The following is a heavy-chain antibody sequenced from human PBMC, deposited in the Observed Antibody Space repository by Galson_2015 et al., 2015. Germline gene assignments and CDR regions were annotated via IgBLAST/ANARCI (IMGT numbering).Heavy chain of an antibody. V-gene: IGHV4-31*03. Sequence: TLSLTCTVSGGSISSGGYYWSWIRQHPGKGLEWIGYIYYSGSTYYNPSLKSRVTISVDTSKNQFSLKLSSVTAADTAVYYCATTSATVTLRGHDAFDIWGQGTMVTVSS. D-gene: IGHD4-17*01. J-gene: IGHJ3*02. CDR1: GGSISSGGYY. CDR3: ATTSATVTLRGHDAFDI. CDR2: IYYSGST.